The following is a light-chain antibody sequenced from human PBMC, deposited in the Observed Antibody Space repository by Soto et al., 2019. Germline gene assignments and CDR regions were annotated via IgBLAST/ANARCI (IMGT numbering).Light chain of an antibody. Sequence: QSVLTQPPSASGTPGQRVTISCSGGSSNIETNAVNWYQQLPGTAPKLLIYNNNQRPSGVPDRFSGSKSGTSASLAISGLQPEDEADYYCAAWDDSLNGYVFGTGTKVTVL. CDR3: AAWDDSLNGYV. V-gene: IGLV1-44*01. CDR1: SSNIETNA. J-gene: IGLJ1*01. CDR2: NNN.